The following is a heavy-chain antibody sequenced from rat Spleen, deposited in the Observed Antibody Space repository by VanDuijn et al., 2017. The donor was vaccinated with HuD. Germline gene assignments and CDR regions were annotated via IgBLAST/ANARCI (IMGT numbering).Heavy chain of an antibody. Sequence: EVQLQESGPGLVKPSQSLSLTCSVSGYSITSSYRWNWIRKFPGNKMEWIGHISYSGSTSYNPSLKSRISITRDTSKNQFFLQLNSVTTEETATYSCARSALMYTTDPSDYWGQGVMVTVSS. V-gene: IGHV3-1*01. D-gene: IGHD1-6*01. CDR3: ARSALMYTTDPSDY. CDR2: ISYSGST. J-gene: IGHJ2*01. CDR1: GYSITSSY.